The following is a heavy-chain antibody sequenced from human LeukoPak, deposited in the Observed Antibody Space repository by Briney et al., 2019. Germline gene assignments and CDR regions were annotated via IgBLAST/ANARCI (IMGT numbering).Heavy chain of an antibody. V-gene: IGHV3-48*04. CDR3: ASGMRVGPNI. Sequence: GESLRLSCAASGFTFGPYTMNWVRQAPGKGLEWVSYISSSSDTIYYAVSVKGRFTISRDNAKNSLYLQMNSLRVEDTAVYYCASGMRVGPNIWGQGTLVTVSS. D-gene: IGHD1-26*01. CDR2: ISSSSDTI. CDR1: GFTFGPYT. J-gene: IGHJ4*02.